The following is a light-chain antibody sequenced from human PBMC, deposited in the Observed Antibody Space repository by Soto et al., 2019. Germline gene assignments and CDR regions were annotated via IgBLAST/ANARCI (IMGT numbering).Light chain of an antibody. Sequence: QSVLTQPASVSGSPGQSITISCTGTSSDVGGYNYVSWYQHHPGKAPKLMIYDVSNRPSGVSNRFAGSKSGNTASLTISGLQPEDYSDYYCTSYTISNTRQIVSGTVSNVTVL. J-gene: IGLJ1*01. CDR2: DVS. V-gene: IGLV2-14*03. CDR3: TSYTISNTRQIV. CDR1: SSDVGGYNY.